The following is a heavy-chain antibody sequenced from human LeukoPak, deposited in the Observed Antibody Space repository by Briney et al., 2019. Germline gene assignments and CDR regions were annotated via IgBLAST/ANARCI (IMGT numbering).Heavy chain of an antibody. CDR2: VNHSGGT. D-gene: IGHD4-11*01. CDR3: ARRPHSKPLDY. CDR1: GESFSGFY. Sequence: SETLSLTCAVYGESFSGFYWNWIRQPPGKGPEWIGEVNHSGGTKYNPSLKSRVTISVDTSKNQFSLKLSSVTAADTAVYYCARRPHSKPLDYWGQGTLVTVSS. J-gene: IGHJ4*02. V-gene: IGHV4-34*01.